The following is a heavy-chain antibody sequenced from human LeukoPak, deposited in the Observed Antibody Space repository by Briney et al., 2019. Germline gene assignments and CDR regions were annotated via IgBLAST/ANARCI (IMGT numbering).Heavy chain of an antibody. D-gene: IGHD1-26*01. CDR1: GFTFDDYA. CDR2: ISWNSGSI. CDR3: AINQWELVL. J-gene: IGHJ4*02. V-gene: IGHV3-9*01. Sequence: GGSLRLSCAASGFTFDDYAMHWVRQAPGKGLEWVSGISWNSGSISYADSVKGRFTISRDNAKNSLYLQMNSLRAEDTALYYCAINQWELVLWGQGTLVTVSS.